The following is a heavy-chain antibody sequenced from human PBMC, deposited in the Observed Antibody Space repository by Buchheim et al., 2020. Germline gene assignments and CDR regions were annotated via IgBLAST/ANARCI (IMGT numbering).Heavy chain of an antibody. CDR2: INADGSVT. Sequence: EVQLVESGGGLVQPGGSLRLSCAGSGFTFNYYWMHWVRQVPGKGLVWVSRINADGSVTNYADSVKGRFTLSRDNSTNPPYLQMNSLRAEDTAVYYCAKAGSLTMIVVVNYYFDYWGQRTL. CDR3: AKAGSLTMIVVVNYYFDY. D-gene: IGHD3-22*01. J-gene: IGHJ4*02. CDR1: GFTFNYYW. V-gene: IGHV3-74*01.